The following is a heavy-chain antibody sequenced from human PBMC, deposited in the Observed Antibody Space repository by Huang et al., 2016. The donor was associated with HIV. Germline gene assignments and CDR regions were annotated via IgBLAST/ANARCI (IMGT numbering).Heavy chain of an antibody. J-gene: IGHJ6*03. V-gene: IGHV3-30-3*01. Sequence: QVQLVESGGGVVQPGRSLRLSCAASRFTFSNYAMHWVRQARVRVMEWVAVISYDGSNKYYADSVKGRFTISRDNSKNTLYLQMNSLRAEDTAVYYCARDLWLRDLYYYYYMDVWGKGTTVTVSS. CDR3: ARDLWLRDLYYYYYMDV. CDR2: ISYDGSNK. D-gene: IGHD5-12*01. CDR1: RFTFSNYA.